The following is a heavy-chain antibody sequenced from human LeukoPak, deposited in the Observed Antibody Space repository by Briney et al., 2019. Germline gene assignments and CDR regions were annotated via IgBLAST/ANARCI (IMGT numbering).Heavy chain of an antibody. CDR3: ATGAYTSLVL. Sequence: LQTLSLTCAAAGGSISSDTLSWGWIRQPPGKGLEWIGYIYYSGTTYYNPSLKSRVTISVDRSKNQFSLKLTSVTAADTAVYLCATGAYTSLVLWGQGTLVTVSS. CDR2: IYYSGTT. J-gene: IGHJ4*02. D-gene: IGHD3-16*01. V-gene: IGHV4-30-2*01. CDR1: GGSISSDTLS.